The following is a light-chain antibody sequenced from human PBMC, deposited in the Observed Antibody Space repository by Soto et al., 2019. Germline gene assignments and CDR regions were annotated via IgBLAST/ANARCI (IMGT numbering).Light chain of an antibody. CDR3: QQRSNWPRT. V-gene: IGKV3-11*01. Sequence: EIVLTQSPATLSLSPGERATLSCRASESVSSYLGWYQQKPGQVPRLLIYGASNRATGIPARFSGSGSGTDFPLTISSLEPEDFAVYYCQQRSNWPRTFGQGTKVEIK. CDR2: GAS. CDR1: ESVSSY. J-gene: IGKJ1*01.